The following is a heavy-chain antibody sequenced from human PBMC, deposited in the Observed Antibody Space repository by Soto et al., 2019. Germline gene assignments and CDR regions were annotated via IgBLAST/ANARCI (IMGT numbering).Heavy chain of an antibody. Sequence: QVQLQQWGAGLLKPSETLSLTCAVYGGSFSGYYWSWIRQPPGKGLEWIGEINHSRSTNNNPSLKSRVTISVDTSKNQFSLKLSSVTAADTAVYYCARALRYCSSTSCTQNNWFDPWGQGTLVTVSS. J-gene: IGHJ5*02. V-gene: IGHV4-34*01. CDR3: ARALRYCSSTSCTQNNWFDP. CDR2: INHSRST. CDR1: GGSFSGYY. D-gene: IGHD2-2*01.